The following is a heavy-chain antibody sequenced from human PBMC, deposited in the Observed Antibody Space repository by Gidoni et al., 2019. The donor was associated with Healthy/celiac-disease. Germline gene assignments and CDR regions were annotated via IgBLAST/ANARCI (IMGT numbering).Heavy chain of an antibody. D-gene: IGHD2-2*01. J-gene: IGHJ4*02. V-gene: IGHV3-21*01. CDR3: ARGSGYCSSTSCYSDYYFDY. CDR1: GFTFSSYS. Sequence: EVQLVESGGGLVKPVGSLRLPCAASGFTFSSYSMSWVRQAPGKGLEWVSSISSSSSYRNYADSVKGRFTISRDNAKNSLYLQMNSLRAEDTAVYYCARGSGYCSSTSCYSDYYFDYWGQGTLVTVSS. CDR2: ISSSSSYR.